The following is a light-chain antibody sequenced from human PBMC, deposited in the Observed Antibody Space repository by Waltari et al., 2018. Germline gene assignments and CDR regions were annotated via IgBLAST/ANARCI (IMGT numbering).Light chain of an antibody. CDR2: HVN. J-gene: IGLJ1*01. CDR3: TSFTTTNTYV. CDR1: SSDVGRYNY. V-gene: IGLV2-14*03. Sequence: QSALTQPASVSGSPGQSITVSCTGTSSDVGRYNYVYWYQQPPGKAPKLLIYHVNNRPSGVSYRCSGSKSVNTSSLTISGIQAEDEADYYCTSFTTTNTYVFGSGTEVTVL.